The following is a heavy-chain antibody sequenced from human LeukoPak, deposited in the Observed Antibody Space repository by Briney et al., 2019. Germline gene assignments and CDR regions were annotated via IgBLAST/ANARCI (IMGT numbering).Heavy chain of an antibody. Sequence: GGSLRLSCEASGFIFNDYAMHWVRQVPGKGLEWISLITWNGGHTYYADSVKGRFTISRDNIKNSLYLRMNSLRPEDTALYYCAKDRSYNSYFDYWGQGTLVTV. CDR2: ITWNGGHT. CDR3: AKDRSYNSYFDY. D-gene: IGHD5-24*01. V-gene: IGHV3-43D*04. J-gene: IGHJ4*02. CDR1: GFIFNDYA.